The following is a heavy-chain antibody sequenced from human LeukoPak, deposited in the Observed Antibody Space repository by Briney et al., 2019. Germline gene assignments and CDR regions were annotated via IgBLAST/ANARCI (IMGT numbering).Heavy chain of an antibody. CDR3: AREFRTTTWSFDAFDL. V-gene: IGHV1-2*02. CDR1: GYTFTDYY. D-gene: IGHD1/OR15-1a*01. J-gene: IGHJ3*01. CDR2: INPTSGAT. Sequence: ASVKVSFKASGYTFTDYYMHWVRQAPGQGLDWVGGINPTSGATNYAQKFQGRVTITRDTSNNTSYMELSRLRSDDTAVYYCAREFRTTTWSFDAFDLWGQGTMVTVSS.